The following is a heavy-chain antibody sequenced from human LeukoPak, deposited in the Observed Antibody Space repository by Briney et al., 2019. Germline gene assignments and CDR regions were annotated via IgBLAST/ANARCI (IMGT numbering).Heavy chain of an antibody. CDR3: ARGYF. V-gene: IGHV3-7*03. J-gene: IGHJ4*02. CDR2: INKDGSEK. CDR1: VFTFSNDW. Sequence: GGSLRLSCVASVFTFSNDWMTWVRQAPGKGLEWVANINKDGSEKYYVDSVEGRFTISRDNAKNSPHLQMNSLRAEDTAVYYCARGYFWGQGTLVTVPS.